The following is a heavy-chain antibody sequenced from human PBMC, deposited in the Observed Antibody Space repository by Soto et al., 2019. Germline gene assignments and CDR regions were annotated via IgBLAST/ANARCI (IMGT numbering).Heavy chain of an antibody. CDR1: GGSSSRYY. D-gene: IGHD5-12*01. V-gene: IGHV4-59*01. CDR3: ARGVATIGP. Sequence: PSDTLSLTGTVSGGSSSRYYWSWIRQPPGKGLEWIGYIYYSGSTNYNPSLKSRVTLSVDTPKNQFSLKLTSVTAADTAVYYCARGVATIGPWGQGTLVTVSS. CDR2: IYYSGST. J-gene: IGHJ5*02.